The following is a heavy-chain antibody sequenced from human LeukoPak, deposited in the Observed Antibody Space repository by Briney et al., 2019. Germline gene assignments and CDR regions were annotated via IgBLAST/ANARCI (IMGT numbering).Heavy chain of an antibody. CDR3: ARRDGGSYYWFDY. CDR2: FHNSRTT. V-gene: IGHV4-59*08. J-gene: IGHJ4*02. CDR1: GGSISGYS. D-gene: IGHD1-26*01. Sequence: PSETLSLTCTVSGGSISGYSWTWIRQPPGQGLEWIGYFHNSRTTSYNPSLTGRVTISVDTAMDQISLKLSSVTAADTAVYYCARRDGGSYYWFDYWGQGTLVTVSS.